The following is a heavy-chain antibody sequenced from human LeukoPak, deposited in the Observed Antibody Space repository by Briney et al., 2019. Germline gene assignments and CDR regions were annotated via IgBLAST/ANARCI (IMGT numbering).Heavy chain of an antibody. J-gene: IGHJ4*02. Sequence: SETLSLTCTVSGYSSSSGYYWGWIRQPPGKGLEWIGSIYHSGSTYYNPSLKSRVTISVDTSKNQFSLKLSSVTAADTAVYYCARVNGPLSRGYWGQGTLVTVSS. CDR1: GYSSSSGYY. D-gene: IGHD5/OR15-5a*01. V-gene: IGHV4-38-2*02. CDR3: ARVNGPLSRGY. CDR2: IYHSGST.